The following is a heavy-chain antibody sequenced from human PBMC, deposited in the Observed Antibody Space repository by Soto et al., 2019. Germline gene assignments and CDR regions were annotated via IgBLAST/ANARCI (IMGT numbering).Heavy chain of an antibody. CDR3: AIPSSLIMAAPAY. CDR2: VSPYNGNA. D-gene: IGHD2-8*01. CDR1: GYTFSNYS. Sequence: GASVKVSCKTSGYTFSNYSISWLRQAPGQGLEWMGWVSPYNGNASYTEKFQGRVAMTTDTSTTTAYMELTSLTSVDTAIYYCAIPSSLIMAAPAYWGQGTLVTVSS. V-gene: IGHV1-18*04. J-gene: IGHJ4*02.